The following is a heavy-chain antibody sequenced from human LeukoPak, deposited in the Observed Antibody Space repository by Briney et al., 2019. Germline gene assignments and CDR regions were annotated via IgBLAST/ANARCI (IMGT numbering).Heavy chain of an antibody. CDR3: ARAGYSYNWHNRGLDY. CDR1: GFTFSDHY. Sequence: GGSLRLSCAATGFTFSDHYMDWVRQAPGKGLEWVGRVRDRANSYTTEYDASVKGRFTISRDDTKNSLFLQMNSLKTEDTAVYYCARAGYSYNWHNRGLDYWGQGTLVTVSS. J-gene: IGHJ4*02. V-gene: IGHV3-72*01. CDR2: VRDRANSYTT. D-gene: IGHD1/OR15-1a*01.